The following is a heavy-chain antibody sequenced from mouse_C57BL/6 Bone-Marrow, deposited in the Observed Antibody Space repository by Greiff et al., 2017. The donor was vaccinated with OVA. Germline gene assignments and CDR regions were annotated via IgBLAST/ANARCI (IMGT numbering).Heavy chain of an antibody. J-gene: IGHJ3*01. D-gene: IGHD1-1*01. Sequence: VQLQQSGAELVRPGASVKLSCTASGFNIKDYYMHWVKQRPEQGLAWIGRIDPEDGDTEYAPKFPGKATMTADTSSNTAYLQLISLTSKDTAVYYCTTGYYGSSYGAWFAYWGQGTLVTVSA. V-gene: IGHV14-1*01. CDR1: GFNIKDYY. CDR2: IDPEDGDT. CDR3: TTGYYGSSYGAWFAY.